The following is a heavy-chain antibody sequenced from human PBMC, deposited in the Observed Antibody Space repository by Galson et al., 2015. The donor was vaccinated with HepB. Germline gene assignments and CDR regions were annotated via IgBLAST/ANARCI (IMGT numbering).Heavy chain of an antibody. CDR2: ISYDGSNK. CDR1: GFTFSSYG. J-gene: IGHJ6*02. V-gene: IGHV3-30*03. CDR3: ARDRMYYDILTGLSSSSFPYGMDV. D-gene: IGHD3-9*01. Sequence: SLRLSCAVSGFTFSSYGMHWVRQAPGKGLEWVAIISYDGSNKYYADSVKGRFTISRDNSKNTLYLQMNSLRAEDTAVYYCARDRMYYDILTGLSSSSFPYGMDVWGQGTTVTVSS.